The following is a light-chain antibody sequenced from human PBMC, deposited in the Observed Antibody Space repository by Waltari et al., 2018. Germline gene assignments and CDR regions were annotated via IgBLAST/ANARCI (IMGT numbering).Light chain of an antibody. V-gene: IGLV2-14*03. CDR1: GSDVGRSNY. J-gene: IGLJ1*01. CDR3: GSYSGITTYV. Sequence: QSALAQPASVSGSPGQSITISCTGTGSDVGRSNYVSWYQQLPGKAPNVIIFDVSDRPSGVYTRCSGSKSGNTASLTIAGLQAEDEADYYCGSYSGITTYVFGTGTYVTVL. CDR2: DVS.